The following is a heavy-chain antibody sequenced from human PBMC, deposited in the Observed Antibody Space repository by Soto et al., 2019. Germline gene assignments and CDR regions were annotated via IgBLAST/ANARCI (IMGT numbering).Heavy chain of an antibody. CDR3: ASEITGKVPN. Sequence: QVQLVQSGAEVKKPGASVKVSCKASGYTFTSYDINWVRQATGQGLEWMGWMNPNTGNTGYAQKFQGRVTMTRDTSISTAYMELSRLRSEDTAVSDCASEITGKVPNWGQGTRVTVSS. CDR1: GYTFTSYD. V-gene: IGHV1-8*01. CDR2: MNPNTGNT. J-gene: IGHJ4*02. D-gene: IGHD1-20*01.